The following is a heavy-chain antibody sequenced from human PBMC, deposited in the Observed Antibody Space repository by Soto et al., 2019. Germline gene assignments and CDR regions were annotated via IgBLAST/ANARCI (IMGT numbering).Heavy chain of an antibody. D-gene: IGHD1-26*01. J-gene: IGHJ4*02. CDR3: ANVVEWGNKDDY. V-gene: IGHV1-69*01. CDR1: GGSFSPYA. CDR2: IIHGIGSA. Sequence: QVQMVQSGAEVKKLGSSVTVSCKASGGSFSPYAIHWVRQAPEQGLEWLGAIIHGIGSANSAQKFQGRLTIKADVSASTVYMELSSLTSEDTAIYFCANVVEWGNKDDYWGQGTLVTVSS.